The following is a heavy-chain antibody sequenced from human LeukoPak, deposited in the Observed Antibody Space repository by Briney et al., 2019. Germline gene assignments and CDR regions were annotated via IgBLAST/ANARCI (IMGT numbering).Heavy chain of an antibody. CDR2: ISLTGRT. CDR3: TRESGPYCPFGY. V-gene: IGHV4-4*02. CDR1: GGSITSTNW. J-gene: IGHJ4*02. D-gene: IGHD1-26*01. Sequence: PSGTLSLTCGVSGGSITSTNWWSWVRPPPGQGLEWIGEISLTGRTNYNPSLIGRVIMSLDESRNQLSLTLTSVTAADMAMYYCTRESGPYCPFGYWGQGTLVVVPS.